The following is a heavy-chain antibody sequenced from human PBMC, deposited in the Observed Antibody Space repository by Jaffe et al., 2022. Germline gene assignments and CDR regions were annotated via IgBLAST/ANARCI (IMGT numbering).Heavy chain of an antibody. Sequence: QVQLVESGGGVVQPGGSLRLSCAASGFTFSSYGMHWVRQAPGKGLEWVAFIRYDGSNKYYADSVKGRFTISRDNSKNTLYLQMNSLRAEDTAVYYCANWSRKITFGGVIPEVVDYWGQGTLVTVSS. CDR2: IRYDGSNK. J-gene: IGHJ4*02. V-gene: IGHV3-30*02. CDR1: GFTFSSYG. CDR3: ANWSRKITFGGVIPEVVDY. D-gene: IGHD3-16*02.